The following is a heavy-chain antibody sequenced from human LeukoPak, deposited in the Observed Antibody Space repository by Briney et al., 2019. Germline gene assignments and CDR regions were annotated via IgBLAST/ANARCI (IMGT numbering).Heavy chain of an antibody. V-gene: IGHV1-69*02. CDR2: IIPILGIA. CDR1: GGTFSSYT. D-gene: IGHD2-21*01. CDR3: ARVSSGGESIDY. J-gene: IGHJ4*02. Sequence: SVKVSCKASGGTFSSYTISWVRQAPGQGLEWMGRIIPILGIANYAQKFQDRVTITADKSTSTAYMELSSLRSEDTAVYYCARVSSGGESIDYWGQGTLVTVSS.